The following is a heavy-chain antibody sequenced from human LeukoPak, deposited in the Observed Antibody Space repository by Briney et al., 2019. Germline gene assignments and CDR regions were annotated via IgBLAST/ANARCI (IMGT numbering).Heavy chain of an antibody. Sequence: SETLSLTCTVSGGSISSYYWSWIRQPAGKGLEWIGRIHTSGSTNYNPSLKSRVTMSVDTSKNQFSLKLSSVTAADTAVYYCAGGYYYGSGSYSHMDVWGKGTTVTISS. CDR3: AGGYYYGSGSYSHMDV. CDR2: IHTSGST. D-gene: IGHD3-10*01. V-gene: IGHV4-4*07. CDR1: GGSISSYY. J-gene: IGHJ6*03.